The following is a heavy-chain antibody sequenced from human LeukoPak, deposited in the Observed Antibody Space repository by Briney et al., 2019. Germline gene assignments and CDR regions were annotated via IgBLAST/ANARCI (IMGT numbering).Heavy chain of an antibody. V-gene: IGHV4-38-2*02. CDR3: ARLTAYYYMDV. CDR1: GYSITSGYY. CDR2: IYHSEST. Sequence: PSETLSLTCTVSGYSITSGYYWAWIRQPPGKGLEWIGNIYHSESTYYNPSLKSRVTISVDTSKNQFSLRLSSVTAADTAVYYCARLTAYYYMDVWGKGTTVTVSS. D-gene: IGHD5-18*01. J-gene: IGHJ6*03.